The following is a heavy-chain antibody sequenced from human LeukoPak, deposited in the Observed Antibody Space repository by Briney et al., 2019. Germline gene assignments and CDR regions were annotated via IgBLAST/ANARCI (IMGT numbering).Heavy chain of an antibody. CDR3: ARLIYDSSGYYYSGRYFDY. J-gene: IGHJ4*02. Sequence: SETLSLTCTVSGGSISSYYWSWIRQPPGRGLEWIGYIYYSGSTNYNPSLKSRVTISVDTSKNQFSLKLSSATAADTAVYYCARLIYDSSGYYYSGRYFDYWGQGTLVTVSS. D-gene: IGHD3-22*01. V-gene: IGHV4-59*01. CDR1: GGSISSYY. CDR2: IYYSGST.